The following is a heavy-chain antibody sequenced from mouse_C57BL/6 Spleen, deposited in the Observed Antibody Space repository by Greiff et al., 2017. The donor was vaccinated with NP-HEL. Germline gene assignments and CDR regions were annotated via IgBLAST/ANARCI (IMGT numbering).Heavy chain of an antibody. Sequence: VKLQQSGAELARPGASVKLSCKASGYTFTSSGISWVKQRTGQGLEWIGEIYPRSGNTYYNEKFKGKATLTADKSSSTAYMELRSLTSEDSAVYFCARGDEDGYYDYAMDYWGQGTSVTVS. V-gene: IGHV1-81*01. CDR3: ARGDEDGYYDYAMDY. D-gene: IGHD2-3*01. CDR1: GYTFTSSG. CDR2: IYPRSGNT. J-gene: IGHJ4*01.